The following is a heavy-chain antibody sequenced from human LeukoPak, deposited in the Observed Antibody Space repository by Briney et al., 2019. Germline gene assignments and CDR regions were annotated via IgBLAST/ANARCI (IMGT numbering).Heavy chain of an antibody. V-gene: IGHV4-30-4*01. CDR2: IYYSGST. CDR3: ARVTMIVAAAFDI. J-gene: IGHJ3*02. CDR1: GGSISSGDYY. D-gene: IGHD3-22*01. Sequence: SETLSLTCTVSGGSISSGDYYWGWIRQPPGKGLEWIGYIYYSGSTYYNPSLKSRVTISVDTSKNQFSLKLSSVTAADTAVYYCARVTMIVAAAFDIWGQGTMVTVSS.